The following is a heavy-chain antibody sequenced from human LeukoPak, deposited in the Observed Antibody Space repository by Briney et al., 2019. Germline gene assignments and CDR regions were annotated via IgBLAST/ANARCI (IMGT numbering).Heavy chain of an antibody. V-gene: IGHV3-23*01. Sequence: GGSLRLSCAASGFTFSSYAMSWVRQAPGKGLEWVSSISSSGGDTYHADSLKGRFTISRDNSKNTLYLQMYNLRAEDTAVYYCAKRDTTGHHYFDYWGQGTLVTVSS. CDR3: AKRDTTGHHYFDY. CDR1: GFTFSSYA. D-gene: IGHD3-22*01. J-gene: IGHJ4*02. CDR2: ISSSGGDT.